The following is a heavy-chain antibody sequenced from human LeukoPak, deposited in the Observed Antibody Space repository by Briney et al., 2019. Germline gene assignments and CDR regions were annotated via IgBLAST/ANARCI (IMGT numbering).Heavy chain of an antibody. V-gene: IGHV1-69*05. CDR2: IIPIFGTA. Sequence: GASVKVSCKASGYTFTSYYMHWVRQAPGQGLEWMGRIIPIFGTANYAQKFQGRVTITTDESTSAAYMELSSLRSEDTAVYYCARDCGGDCYGMGYWGQGTLVTVSS. J-gene: IGHJ4*02. CDR1: GYTFTSYY. D-gene: IGHD2-21*02. CDR3: ARDCGGDCYGMGY.